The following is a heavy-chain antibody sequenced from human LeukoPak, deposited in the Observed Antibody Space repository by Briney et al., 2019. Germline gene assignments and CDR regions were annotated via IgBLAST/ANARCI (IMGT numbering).Heavy chain of an antibody. CDR3: AKDVGGLLWYPHAFDI. D-gene: IGHD3-10*01. Sequence: PGGSLRLSCAASGFTFSSYSMNWVRQAPGKGLEWLSYISTSGGTMYYADSVKGRFTISRDDAKNSLYLQMNSLRAEDTAVYYCAKDVGGLLWYPHAFDIWGQGTMVTVSS. CDR1: GFTFSSYS. J-gene: IGHJ3*02. CDR2: ISTSGGTM. V-gene: IGHV3-48*04.